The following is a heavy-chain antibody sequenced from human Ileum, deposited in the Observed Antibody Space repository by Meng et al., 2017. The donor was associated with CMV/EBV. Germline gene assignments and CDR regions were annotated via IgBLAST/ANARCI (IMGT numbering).Heavy chain of an antibody. D-gene: IGHD1-14*01. V-gene: IGHV3-23*01. CDR2: ISGTDDST. CDR1: GFTFSSYE. J-gene: IGHJ4*02. CDR3: VKTGGSIDY. Sequence: GESLKISCAASGFTFSSYEMNWVRQAPGKGLDWVSLISGTDDSTYYADSVRGRFTISRDNSKSTVYLQMNSLRDEDTAVYYCVKTGGSIDYWGQGTLVTVSS.